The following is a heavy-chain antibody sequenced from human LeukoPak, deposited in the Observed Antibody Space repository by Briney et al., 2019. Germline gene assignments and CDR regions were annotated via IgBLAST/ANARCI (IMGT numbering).Heavy chain of an antibody. Sequence: PSQTLSLTCTVSGGSISSSNYYWGWIRQPPGKGLEWIGCIYYSGITYYNPSLKSRVTISVDTSNNQFSLKLSSVTAADTAVYYCARHDSSCYYRPLDYWGQGTLVTVSS. CDR2: IYYSGIT. CDR3: ARHDSSCYYRPLDY. CDR1: GGSISSSNYY. D-gene: IGHD3-22*01. J-gene: IGHJ4*02. V-gene: IGHV4-39*01.